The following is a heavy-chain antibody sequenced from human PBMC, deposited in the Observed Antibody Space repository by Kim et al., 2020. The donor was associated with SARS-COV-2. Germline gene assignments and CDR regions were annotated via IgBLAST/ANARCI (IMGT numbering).Heavy chain of an antibody. CDR1: GYSFTSYW. Sequence: GESLKISCKGSGYSFTSYWIGWVRQMPGKGLEWMGIIYHGDSDTRYSPSFQGQVTISADKSISTAYLQWSNLKASDTAMYYCARLRNYYGSGSYYNAIDYWGQGTLVTVSS. CDR2: IYHGDSDT. CDR3: ARLRNYYGSGSYYNAIDY. D-gene: IGHD3-10*01. J-gene: IGHJ4*02. V-gene: IGHV5-51*01.